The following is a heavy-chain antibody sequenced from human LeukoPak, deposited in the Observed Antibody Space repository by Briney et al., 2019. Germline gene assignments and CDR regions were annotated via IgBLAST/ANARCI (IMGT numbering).Heavy chain of an antibody. CDR2: INSDGSST. D-gene: IGHD6-25*01. Sequence: GGSLRLSRAASGFTFRSYWMHWVRQAPGKGLVWVSRINSDGSSTTYAESVKGRFTISRDNAKNTLYLQMNSLRAEDTAVYYCARDQRPNDAFDIWGQGTMVTVSS. CDR1: GFTFRSYW. J-gene: IGHJ3*02. V-gene: IGHV3-74*01. CDR3: ARDQRPNDAFDI.